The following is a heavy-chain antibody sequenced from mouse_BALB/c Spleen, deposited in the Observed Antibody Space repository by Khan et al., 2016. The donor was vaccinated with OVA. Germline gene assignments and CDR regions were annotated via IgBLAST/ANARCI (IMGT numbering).Heavy chain of an antibody. V-gene: IGHV2-6-4*01. J-gene: IGHJ4*01. CDR1: GFSLSRYN. Sequence: QVQLKESGPGLVAPSQSLSITCTVSGFSLSRYNIHWVRQPPGKGLEWLGMIWGGGGTDYNSTLKIRLSISKDNSKSQVFLKINSLQTEDTAMYYCARAYYRDDGYYAMDYWGQGTSVTFSS. D-gene: IGHD2-14*01. CDR2: IWGGGGT. CDR3: ARAYYRDDGYYAMDY.